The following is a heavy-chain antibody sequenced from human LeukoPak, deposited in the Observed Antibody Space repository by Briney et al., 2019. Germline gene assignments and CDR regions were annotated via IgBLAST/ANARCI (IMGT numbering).Heavy chain of an antibody. CDR3: ARDHTSRDGYTSYYFDY. CDR2: INPSGGST. V-gene: IGHV1-46*01. D-gene: IGHD5-24*01. CDR1: GYTFTIYY. J-gene: IGHJ4*02. Sequence: ASVKVSCKTSGYTFTIYYMHWVRQAPGQGLEWMGIINPSGGSTSYAQKFQGRVTMTRDTSISTAYMELSRLRSDDTAVYYCARDHTSRDGYTSYYFDYWGQGTLVTVSS.